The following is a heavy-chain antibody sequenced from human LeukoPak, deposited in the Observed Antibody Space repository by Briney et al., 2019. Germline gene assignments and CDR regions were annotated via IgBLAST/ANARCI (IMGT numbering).Heavy chain of an antibody. J-gene: IGHJ3*02. CDR3: ARLLELEHPGRDYAFDI. D-gene: IGHD1/OR15-1a*01. Sequence: KSGESLKISCKGSGYSFTSYWIGWVRQMPGKGLEWMGIIYPGDSDTRYSPSFQGQVTISADKSISTAYLQWSSLKASDTAMYYCARLLELEHPGRDYAFDIWGQGTMVTVSS. CDR1: GYSFTSYW. CDR2: IYPGDSDT. V-gene: IGHV5-51*01.